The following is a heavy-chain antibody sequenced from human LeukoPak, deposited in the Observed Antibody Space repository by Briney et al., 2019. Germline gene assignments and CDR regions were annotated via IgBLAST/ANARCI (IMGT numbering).Heavy chain of an antibody. D-gene: IGHD1-1*01. Sequence: SETLSLTCTVSGGSIISYYWSWIRQPPGKGLEWIGYILYSGRTNYNPSLKSRVTISVDTSKNQFSLKLNSVTAADTAVYYCARHSLEEGYYLDYWGQGTLVTVSS. V-gene: IGHV4-59*08. CDR2: ILYSGRT. J-gene: IGHJ4*02. CDR3: ARHSLEEGYYLDY. CDR1: GGSIISYY.